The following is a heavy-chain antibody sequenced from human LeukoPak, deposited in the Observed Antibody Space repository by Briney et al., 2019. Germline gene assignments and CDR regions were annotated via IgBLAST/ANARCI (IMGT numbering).Heavy chain of an antibody. D-gene: IGHD6-19*01. J-gene: IGHJ3*02. CDR2: IYYSGST. Sequence: SETLSLTCTVSGGSISSSSYCWSWIRQPPGKGLEWIGYIYYSGSTNYNPSLKSRVTISVDTSKNQFSLKLSSVTAADTAVYYCARASVAGFLAFDIWGQGTMVTVSS. CDR1: GGSISSSSYC. CDR3: ARASVAGFLAFDI. V-gene: IGHV4-61*05.